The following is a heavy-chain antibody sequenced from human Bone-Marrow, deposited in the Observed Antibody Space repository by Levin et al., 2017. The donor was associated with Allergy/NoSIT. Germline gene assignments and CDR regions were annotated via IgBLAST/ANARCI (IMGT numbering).Heavy chain of an antibody. CDR2: IYTSGST. J-gene: IGHJ4*02. CDR3: ARSGGGGYCRRRCFDY. D-gene: IGHD2-21*02. CDR1: GGSISSYY. V-gene: IGHV4-4*07. Sequence: SETLSLTCTVSGGSISSYYWSWIRQPAGKGLEWIGRIYTSGSTNYNPSLKSRVTMLADTSKNQFPLKLSSVTAADTAVYYCARSGGGGYCRRRCFDYWGQGTLVTVSS.